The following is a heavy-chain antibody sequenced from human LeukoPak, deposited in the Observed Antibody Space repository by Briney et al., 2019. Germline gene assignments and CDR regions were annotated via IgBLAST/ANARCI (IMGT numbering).Heavy chain of an antibody. J-gene: IGHJ4*02. CDR1: GFTFSSYG. Sequence: PGGSLRLSCAASGFTFSSYGMSWVRQAPGKGLEWASAISGSGGSTYYADSVKGRFTISRDNSKNTLYLQMNSLRAEDTAVYYCAKDAPYYYDSSGYYFDYWGQGTLVTVSS. V-gene: IGHV3-23*01. CDR3: AKDAPYYYDSSGYYFDY. D-gene: IGHD3-22*01. CDR2: ISGSGGST.